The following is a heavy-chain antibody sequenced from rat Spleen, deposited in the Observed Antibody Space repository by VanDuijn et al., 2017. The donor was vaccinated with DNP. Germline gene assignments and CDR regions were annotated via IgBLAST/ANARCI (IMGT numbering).Heavy chain of an antibody. CDR1: GFTFSNHG. CDR2: ISTGGGIT. D-gene: IGHD1-2*01. Sequence: EVQLVESGGGLVQPGRSLKLSCAVSGFTFSNHGMAWVRQAPTKGLEWVASISTGGGITYYRDSVKGRFTISRDDAKNTQYLQMDSLRSEDTATYYCVRHEDSSSHIYGFAYWGQGTLVTVSS. CDR3: VRHEDSSSHIYGFAY. J-gene: IGHJ3*01. V-gene: IGHV5S13*01.